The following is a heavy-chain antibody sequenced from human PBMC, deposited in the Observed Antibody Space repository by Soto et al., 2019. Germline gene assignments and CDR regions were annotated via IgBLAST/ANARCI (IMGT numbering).Heavy chain of an antibody. Sequence: SELMSLPCTVSNGNIRSASYYWGWISKPPGKGLEWIGSIYHSGSTYYNPSLQGRVTISVDTSKNQFSLKLSSVTAADTAVYFCAGRSSLASVQVYFGEISNYNWFDPWGQGTLVTVSS. CDR3: AGRSSLASVQVYFGEISNYNWFDP. D-gene: IGHD3-10*01. CDR1: NGNIRSASYY. CDR2: IYHSGST. J-gene: IGHJ5*02. V-gene: IGHV4-39*01.